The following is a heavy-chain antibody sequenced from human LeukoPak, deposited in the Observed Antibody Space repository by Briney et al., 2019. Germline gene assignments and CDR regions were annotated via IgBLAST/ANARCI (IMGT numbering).Heavy chain of an antibody. CDR1: GYTFTGYY. CDR2: INPNSGGT. J-gene: IGHJ4*02. CDR3: ASTRADSFFYYYFDY. D-gene: IGHD2-15*01. V-gene: IGHV1-2*02. Sequence: ASVKVSCKASGYTFTGYYMHWVRQAPGQGLEWMGWINPNSGGTNYAQKFQGRVTMTRDTSISTAYMELSRLRSDDTAVYYCASTRADSFFYYYFDYWGQGTLVTVSS.